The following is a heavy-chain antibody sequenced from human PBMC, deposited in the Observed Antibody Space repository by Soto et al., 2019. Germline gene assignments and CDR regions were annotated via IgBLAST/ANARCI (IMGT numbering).Heavy chain of an antibody. CDR3: ARTPTQDCRGVRCYTP. CDR1: VFTFSSYA. V-gene: IGHV3-23*01. Sequence: GGSLRLSCASSVFTFSSYAMSCVRHSPGKWLEWVSAISGSGGSTYYADSVKGRFTISRDDAKNSLYLQMNSLRVEDTAMYYCARTPTQDCRGVRCYTPWGQGTVVTVS. D-gene: IGHD2-2*02. J-gene: IGHJ5*02. CDR2: ISGSGGST.